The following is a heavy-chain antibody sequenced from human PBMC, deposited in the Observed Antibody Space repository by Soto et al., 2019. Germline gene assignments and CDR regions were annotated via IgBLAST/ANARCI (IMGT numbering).Heavy chain of an antibody. Sequence: ASVKVSCKASGYTFTSYAMHWVRQAPGQGLEWMGWISAYNGNTNYAQKLQGRVTMTTDTSTSTAYMELRSLRSDDTAVYYCARNAGYCSGGSCYESSYYYYYMDVWGKGTTVTVSS. CDR1: GYTFTSYA. D-gene: IGHD2-15*01. CDR2: ISAYNGNT. CDR3: ARNAGYCSGGSCYESSYYYYYMDV. J-gene: IGHJ6*03. V-gene: IGHV1-18*01.